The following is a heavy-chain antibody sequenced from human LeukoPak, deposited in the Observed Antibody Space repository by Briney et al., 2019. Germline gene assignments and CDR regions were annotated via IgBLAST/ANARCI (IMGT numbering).Heavy chain of an antibody. CDR1: GHTFTGYY. CDR2: INPNTGGT. V-gene: IGHV1-2*02. J-gene: IGHJ4*02. CDR3: AKDVYWYDSSGYAVDY. D-gene: IGHD3-22*01. Sequence: ASVKVSCKASGHTFTGYYMHWVRQAPGQGLEWMGWINPNTGGTYYAQNFQGRVTMTRDTSFSTAYMELSRLASDDTAIYYCAKDVYWYDSSGYAVDYWGQGTLVTVSS.